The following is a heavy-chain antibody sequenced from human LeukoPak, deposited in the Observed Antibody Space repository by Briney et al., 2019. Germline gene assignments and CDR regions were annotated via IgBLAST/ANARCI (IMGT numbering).Heavy chain of an antibody. Sequence: GGSLRLSCAAPGFTFSSYEMNWVRQAPGKGLEWVSYISSSGTTIYYADSVKGRFTISRDNAKNSLYLQMNSLRAEDTAVYYCARLGGGSYSGYWGQGTLVTVSS. D-gene: IGHD1-26*01. V-gene: IGHV3-48*03. CDR3: ARLGGGSYSGY. CDR2: ISSSGTTI. CDR1: GFTFSSYE. J-gene: IGHJ4*02.